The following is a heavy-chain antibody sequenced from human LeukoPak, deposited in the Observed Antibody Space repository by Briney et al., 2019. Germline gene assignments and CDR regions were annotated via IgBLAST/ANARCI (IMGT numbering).Heavy chain of an antibody. V-gene: IGHV3-23*01. D-gene: IGHD3/OR15-3a*01. CDR1: GFSFSSMP. CDR3: VIGPRQKRGLNTY. J-gene: IGHJ4*02. Sequence: GSLRLSCAASGFSFSSMPMSWVRQAPGKGLDWVSGISGSGGSTYYADSVKDRFTISRDNSKNTLYLQMNSLRAEDSAIYYCVIGPRQKRGLNTYWGQGTPVTVSS. CDR2: ISGSGGST.